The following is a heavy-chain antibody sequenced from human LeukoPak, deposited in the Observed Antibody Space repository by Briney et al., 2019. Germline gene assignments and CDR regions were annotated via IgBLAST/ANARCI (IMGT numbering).Heavy chain of an antibody. J-gene: IGHJ3*02. D-gene: IGHD4-23*01. CDR1: GFTFSSYG. CDR3: ARGDYGGKLDI. CDR2: IWYDGSNK. Sequence: GGSLRLSCAASGFTFSSYGMHWVRQAPGKGLEWVAVIWYDGSNKYYADSVKGRFTISRDNSKNTLYLRMNSLRAEDTAVYYCARGDYGGKLDIWGQGTVVTVSS. V-gene: IGHV3-33*08.